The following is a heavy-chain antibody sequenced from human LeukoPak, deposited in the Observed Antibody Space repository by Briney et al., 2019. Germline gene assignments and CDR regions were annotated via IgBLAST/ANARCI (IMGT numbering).Heavy chain of an antibody. CDR1: GYTFSTYD. J-gene: IGHJ5*02. D-gene: IGHD4-23*01. V-gene: IGHV1-8*01. CDR2: MNPNSGNT. Sequence: ASVKVSCKASGYTFSTYDINWVRQATGQGLEWMGGMNPNSGNTDYAQKFQGRVTMTRNSSISTAYMELSSLRSEDTAVYYCARGPNKSDGGNSGSAWFDPWGQGTLVTVSS. CDR3: ARGPNKSDGGNSGSAWFDP.